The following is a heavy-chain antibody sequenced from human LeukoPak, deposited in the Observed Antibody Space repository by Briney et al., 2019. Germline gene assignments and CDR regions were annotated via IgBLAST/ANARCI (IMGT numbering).Heavy chain of an antibody. CDR1: GFTFSSYA. CDR3: ARDRVGATDYFDY. Sequence: GRSLRLSCAASGFTFSSYAMHWVRQAPGKGLEWVAVISYDGSNKYYADSVKGRFTISRDNSKNTLYPQMNSLRAEDTAVYYCARDRVGATDYFDYWGQGTLVTVSS. CDR2: ISYDGSNK. V-gene: IGHV3-30-3*01. D-gene: IGHD1-26*01. J-gene: IGHJ4*02.